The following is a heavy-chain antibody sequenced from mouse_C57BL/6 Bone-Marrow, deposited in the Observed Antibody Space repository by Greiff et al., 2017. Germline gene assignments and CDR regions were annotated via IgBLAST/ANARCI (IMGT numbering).Heavy chain of an antibody. CDR2: IYPRSGNT. CDR1: GYTFTSYG. Sequence: QVQLKQSGAELARPGASVTLSCKASGYTFTSYGISWVKQRTGQGLEWIGEIYPRSGNTYYNEKFKGKATLTADKYSSTAYMELRSLTSEDSAVYVGARGGGGIFDYWGQGTTLTVSS. V-gene: IGHV1-81*01. D-gene: IGHD1-1*02. J-gene: IGHJ2*01. CDR3: ARGGGGIFDY.